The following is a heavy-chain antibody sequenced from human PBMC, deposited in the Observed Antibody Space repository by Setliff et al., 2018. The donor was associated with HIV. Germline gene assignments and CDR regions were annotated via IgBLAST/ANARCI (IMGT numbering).Heavy chain of an antibody. D-gene: IGHD3-9*01. J-gene: IGHJ6*03. CDR1: GASITTHW. V-gene: IGHV4-4*07. CDR2: LHASGNT. Sequence: PSETLSLTCTVSGASITTHWWSWIRQPAGKGLEWIGRLHASGNTNYNPSLKSRVTMSIDTSKNQLSLRLTSVTAADTAVYYCARDVLKSNYLGYYYYLDVWGKGTTVTVSS. CDR3: ARDVLKSNYLGYYYYLDV.